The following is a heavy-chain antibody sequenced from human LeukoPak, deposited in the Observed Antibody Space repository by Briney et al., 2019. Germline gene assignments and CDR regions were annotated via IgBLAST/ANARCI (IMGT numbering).Heavy chain of an antibody. D-gene: IGHD6-6*01. J-gene: IGHJ5*02. CDR2: IFYIGST. CDR1: GGSISSYY. CDR3: ATQIAADNWFDP. V-gene: IGHV4-59*01. Sequence: SETLSLTCTVSGGSISSYYWSWIRQPPGKGLEWTGYIFYIGSTNYNPSLKSRVTISVDTSKNQFSLKLSSVTAADTAVYYCATQIAADNWFDPWGQGTLVTVSS.